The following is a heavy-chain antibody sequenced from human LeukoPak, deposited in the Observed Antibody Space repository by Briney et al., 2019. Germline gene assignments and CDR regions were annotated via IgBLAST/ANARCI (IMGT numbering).Heavy chain of an antibody. CDR3: AKGIYSSGWSYFDY. Sequence: GGSLRLSCAASGFTFSSSAMSWVRQAPGKGLEWVSTLSGSGNTTYYADSVKGRFTISRDNSKNTLYLQMNSLRAEDTAVYYCAKGIYSSGWSYFDYWGHGTLVTVSS. CDR1: GFTFSSSA. D-gene: IGHD6-19*01. V-gene: IGHV3-23*01. J-gene: IGHJ4*01. CDR2: LSGSGNTT.